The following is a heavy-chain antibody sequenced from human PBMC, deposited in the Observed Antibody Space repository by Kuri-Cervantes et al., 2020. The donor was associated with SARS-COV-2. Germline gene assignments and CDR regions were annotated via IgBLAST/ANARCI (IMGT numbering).Heavy chain of an antibody. V-gene: IGHV3-64*01. Sequence: GESLKISCAASGFTFSSYAMHWVRQAPGKGLEYVSAISSNGGSTYYANSVKGRFTISRDNSKNTLYLQMGSLRAEDTAVYYCAREGRGYAYFDYWGQGTLVTVCS. J-gene: IGHJ4*02. D-gene: IGHD5-12*01. CDR1: GFTFSSYA. CDR3: AREGRGYAYFDY. CDR2: ISSNGGST.